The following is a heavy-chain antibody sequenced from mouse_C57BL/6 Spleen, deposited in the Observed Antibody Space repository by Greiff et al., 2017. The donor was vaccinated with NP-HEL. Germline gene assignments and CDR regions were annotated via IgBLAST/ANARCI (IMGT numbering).Heavy chain of an antibody. D-gene: IGHD5-5*01. CDR1: GFNIKDYY. CDR2: IDPEDGET. CDR3: ARDYRDAMDY. Sequence: EVQLQQSGAELVKPGASVKLSCTASGFNIKDYYMHWVKQRTEQGLEWIGRIDPEDGETKYAPSFQGKATITADTSSKTAYLQLSSLTSEDTAVYYCARDYRDAMDYWGQGTSVTVSS. V-gene: IGHV14-2*01. J-gene: IGHJ4*01.